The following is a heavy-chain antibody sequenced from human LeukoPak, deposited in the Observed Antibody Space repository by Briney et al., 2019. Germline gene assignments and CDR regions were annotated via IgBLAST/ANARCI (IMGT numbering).Heavy chain of an antibody. J-gene: IGHJ6*02. Sequence: SETLSLTCTVSGGSISSRHYFWGWIRQPPGNGLEWIGSVYYSGSTYYSPSLKSRVTLPVDTSTNQFSLKLNSVTAADTAVYYCARLDNSGYYTLDVWGQGTTATVSS. CDR3: ARLDNSGYYTLDV. CDR1: GGSISSRHYF. V-gene: IGHV4-39*01. D-gene: IGHD3-22*01. CDR2: VYYSGST.